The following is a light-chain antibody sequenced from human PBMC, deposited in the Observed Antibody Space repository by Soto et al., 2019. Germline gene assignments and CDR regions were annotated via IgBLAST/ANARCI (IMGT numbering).Light chain of an antibody. CDR3: QQYTDWPLT. CDR1: QSVTSNY. J-gene: IGKJ1*01. Sequence: EIVLTQSPGTVSLSPGERATLSCRASQSVTSNYLAWYQQKPGQAPRLLIYGVSNRATGVPDRFSGSGSGTDFTLTISRLGPEDFAVYYCQQYTDWPLTFGQGTKVDIK. CDR2: GVS. V-gene: IGKV3-20*01.